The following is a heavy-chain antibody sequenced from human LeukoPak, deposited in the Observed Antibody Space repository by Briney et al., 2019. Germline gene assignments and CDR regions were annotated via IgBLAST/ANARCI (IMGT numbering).Heavy chain of an antibody. CDR2: INHSGSS. V-gene: IGHV4-34*01. CDR3: ARGRFSSSWYVSYYYYGMDV. D-gene: IGHD6-13*01. Sequence: SEPLSLTCAVYGGSLRGYYWSWIGQPPAKGLAWIGEINHSGSSNYTTSHKSRVIISVDTTKNQFSLKLSSVTAADTAVYYCARGRFSSSWYVSYYYYGMDVWGQGTTVTVSS. J-gene: IGHJ6*02. CDR1: GGSLRGYY.